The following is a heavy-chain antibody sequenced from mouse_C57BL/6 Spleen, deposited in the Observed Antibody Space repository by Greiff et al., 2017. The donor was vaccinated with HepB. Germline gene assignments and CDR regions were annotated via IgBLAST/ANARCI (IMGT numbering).Heavy chain of an antibody. J-gene: IGHJ2*01. V-gene: IGHV1-22*01. Sequence: VQLQQSGPELVKPGASVKMSCKASGYTLTDYNMHWVKQSHGKSLEWIGYINPNNGGTSYNQKFKGKATLTVNKSSSTAYMELRSLTSEDAAVCYCARKGDDFDYWGQGTTLTVSS. CDR1: GYTLTDYN. CDR3: ARKGDDFDY. CDR2: INPNNGGT.